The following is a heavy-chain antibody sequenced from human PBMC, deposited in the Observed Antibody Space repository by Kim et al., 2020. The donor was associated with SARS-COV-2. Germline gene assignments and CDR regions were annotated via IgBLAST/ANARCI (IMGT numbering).Heavy chain of an antibody. J-gene: IGHJ3*02. CDR1: GDSVSGNDIA. CDR2: TYYMSRWYY. V-gene: IGHV6-1*01. CDR3: VRSRVSAFDI. Sequence: SPTLSLTCAISGDSVSGNDIAWSWIRQSPSRGLEWLGRTYYMSRWYYDYALSVKHRITINPDTSENRFSLQLKSVTPDDTAVYYCVRSRVSAFDIWDQGTKVTVSS.